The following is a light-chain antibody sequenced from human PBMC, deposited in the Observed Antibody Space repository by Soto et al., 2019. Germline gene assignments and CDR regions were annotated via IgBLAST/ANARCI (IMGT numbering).Light chain of an antibody. CDR2: VDS. V-gene: IGLV1-40*01. J-gene: IGLJ2*01. CDR1: SSNIGAGYD. CDR3: QSYDSTLSGSV. Sequence: QSVLTQPPSVSGAPGQRVTISCTGSSSNIGAGYDVHWYQQLPGTAPKLLIYVDSNRPSGVPGRLSGSKSGTSASLAITGLQAEDEGDYYCQSYDSTLSGSVFGGGTKLPS.